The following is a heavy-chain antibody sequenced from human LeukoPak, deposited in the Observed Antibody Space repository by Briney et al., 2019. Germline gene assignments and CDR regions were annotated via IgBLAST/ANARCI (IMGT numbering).Heavy chain of an antibody. CDR2: ISGSGGST. Sequence: GGSLRLSCAASGFTFSSYAMSWVRQAPGKGLEWVSSISGSGGSTYYADSVKGRFTISRDNSKNTLYLQMNSLRADDTAVYYCAKGTGSGWYDAFDFWGQGTMVTISS. CDR1: GFTFSSYA. J-gene: IGHJ3*01. D-gene: IGHD6-19*01. CDR3: AKGTGSGWYDAFDF. V-gene: IGHV3-23*01.